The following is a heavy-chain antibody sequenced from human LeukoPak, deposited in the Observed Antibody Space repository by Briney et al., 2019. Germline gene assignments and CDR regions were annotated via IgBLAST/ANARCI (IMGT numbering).Heavy chain of an antibody. D-gene: IGHD3-3*01. V-gene: IGHV1-69*05. CDR2: IIPIFGTA. CDR1: GGTFSSYA. Sequence: VASVKVSCKASGGTFSSYAISWVRQAPGQGLEWMGGIIPIFGTANYAQKFQGRVTITTDEFTSTAYMELSSLRSEDTAVYYCARGAFWSGSALQYWGQGALVTVSS. J-gene: IGHJ4*02. CDR3: ARGAFWSGSALQY.